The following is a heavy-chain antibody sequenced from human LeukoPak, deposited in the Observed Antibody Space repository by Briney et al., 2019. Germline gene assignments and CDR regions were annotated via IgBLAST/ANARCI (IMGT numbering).Heavy chain of an antibody. CDR3: ARAPRLRITMVRGVQGHYFDY. J-gene: IGHJ4*02. CDR1: GGSISSYY. Sequence: SETLSLTCTVSGGSISSYYWSWIRQPAGKGLEWIGRIYTSGSTNYNPSLKSRVTISVDTSKNQFSLKLSSVTAADTAVYYCARAPRLRITMVRGVQGHYFDYWGQGTLVTVSS. V-gene: IGHV4-4*07. D-gene: IGHD3-10*01. CDR2: IYTSGST.